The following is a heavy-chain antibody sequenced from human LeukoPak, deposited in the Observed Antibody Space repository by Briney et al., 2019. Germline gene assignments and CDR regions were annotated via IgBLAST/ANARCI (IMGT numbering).Heavy chain of an antibody. CDR3: VSFYETY. CDR2: INGDGSWT. Sequence: PGGSLRLSCAASGFAFSSYNMNWVRQAPGKGLVWVSHINGDGSWTTYADSVKGRFTISKDNAKNTVYLQMNNLRAEDTAVYYCVSFYETYWGRGTLVTVSS. V-gene: IGHV3-74*01. D-gene: IGHD2-2*01. J-gene: IGHJ4*02. CDR1: GFAFSSYN.